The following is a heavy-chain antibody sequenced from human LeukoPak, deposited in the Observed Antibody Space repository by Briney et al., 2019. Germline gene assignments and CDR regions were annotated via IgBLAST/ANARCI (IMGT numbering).Heavy chain of an antibody. V-gene: IGHV4-4*07. CDR3: ARGPRLTVAGTEDYFDY. Sequence: SETLSLTCTVSGGSISSYYWSWIRQPAGKGLEWIGRIYTSGSTNYNPSLKSRVTMSVDTSKNQFSLKLSSVTAADTAVYYCARGPRLTVAGTEDYFDYWGQGTLVTVSS. CDR1: GGSISSYY. CDR2: IYTSGST. D-gene: IGHD6-19*01. J-gene: IGHJ4*02.